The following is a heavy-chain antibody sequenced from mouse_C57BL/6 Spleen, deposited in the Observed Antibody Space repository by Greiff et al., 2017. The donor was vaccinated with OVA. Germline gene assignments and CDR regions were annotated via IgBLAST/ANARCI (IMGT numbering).Heavy chain of an antibody. Sequence: QVQLQQSGPELVKPGASVKISCKASGYAFSSSWMNWVKQRPGKGLEWIGRIYPGDGDTNYNGKFKGKATLTADKSSSTAYMQLSSLTSEDSAVYFCARSYYDYDDGVGVAYWGQGTLVTVSA. CDR3: ARSYYDYDDGVGVAY. V-gene: IGHV1-82*01. CDR1: GYAFSSSW. J-gene: IGHJ3*01. D-gene: IGHD2-4*01. CDR2: IYPGDGDT.